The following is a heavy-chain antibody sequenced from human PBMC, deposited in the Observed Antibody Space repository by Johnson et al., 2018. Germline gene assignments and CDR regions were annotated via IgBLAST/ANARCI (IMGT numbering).Heavy chain of an antibody. Sequence: QVQLVQSGGGVVEPGRSLRLSCAASGFTFNRYAMHWVRQAPGKGLEWVTLLSHDGTNKYYADSVKGRFTISSDNSKKTVYLQINRLRADDTALYYCSKDRYTYGYYYFMDVWGKGTTVTVSS. CDR2: LSHDGTNK. CDR1: GFTFNRYA. CDR3: SKDRYTYGYYYFMDV. V-gene: IGHV3-30*18. D-gene: IGHD5-18*01. J-gene: IGHJ6*03.